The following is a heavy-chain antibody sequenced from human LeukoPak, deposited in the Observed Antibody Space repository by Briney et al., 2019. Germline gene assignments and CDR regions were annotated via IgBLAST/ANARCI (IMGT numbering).Heavy chain of an antibody. Sequence: SETLSLTCTVSGGSMSTYYWSWIRQPPGKGLEWIGHIYYSGSSNYNPSLKSRVTISLDTSKNQFSLRLSSVTAADTAVYYCARGRSYTPVWGQGTLVTVSS. V-gene: IGHV4-59*01. D-gene: IGHD2-2*02. CDR2: IYYSGSS. CDR1: GGSMSTYY. CDR3: ARGRSYTPV. J-gene: IGHJ4*02.